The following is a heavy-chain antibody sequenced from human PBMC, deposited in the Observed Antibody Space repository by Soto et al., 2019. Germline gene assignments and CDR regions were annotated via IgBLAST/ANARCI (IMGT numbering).Heavy chain of an antibody. D-gene: IGHD6-13*01. Sequence: ASVKVSCKVSGYTLTELSMHCVRQAPGKGLEWMGGFDPEDGETIYAQKFQGRVTMTEDTSTDTAYMELSSLRSEDTAVYYCATAPQIAAAGTKGANYWGQGTLVTVSS. CDR3: ATAPQIAAAGTKGANY. CDR2: FDPEDGET. J-gene: IGHJ4*02. CDR1: GYTLTELS. V-gene: IGHV1-24*01.